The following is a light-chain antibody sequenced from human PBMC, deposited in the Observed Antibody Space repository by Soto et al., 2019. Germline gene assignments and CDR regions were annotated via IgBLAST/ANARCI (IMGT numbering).Light chain of an antibody. CDR2: DAS. CDR3: QQYNSYSRT. V-gene: IGKV1-5*01. CDR1: QSISSW. J-gene: IGKJ1*01. Sequence: DIQMTQSPSTLSASVGDRVTITCRASQSISSWLAWYQQKPGKAPKLLIYDASSLESGVPSRFSGSGAGTEFTLTISSLQPDDFATYFCQQYNSYSRTLGQGTKVDTK.